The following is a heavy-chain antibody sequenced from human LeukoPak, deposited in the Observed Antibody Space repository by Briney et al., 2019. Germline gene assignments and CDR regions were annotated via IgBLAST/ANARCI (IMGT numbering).Heavy chain of an antibody. CDR2: ISAYNGNT. CDR3: ARGQKYYDFWSGYQFQH. CDR1: GYTFTSHG. Sequence: ASVKVSCKASGYTFTSHGISWVRQAPGQGLEWMGWISAYNGNTNYAQKLQGRVTMTTDTSTSTAYMELRSLRSDDTAVYYCARGQKYYDFWSGYQFQHWGQGTLVTVSS. D-gene: IGHD3-3*01. V-gene: IGHV1-18*01. J-gene: IGHJ1*01.